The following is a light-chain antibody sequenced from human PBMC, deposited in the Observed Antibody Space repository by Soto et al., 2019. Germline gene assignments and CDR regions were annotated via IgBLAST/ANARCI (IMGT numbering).Light chain of an antibody. CDR3: QQRSNWPPYT. CDR2: DAS. CDR1: QSVSSY. V-gene: IGKV3-11*01. J-gene: IGKJ2*01. Sequence: EIVLTQSPATLSLSLGERATISCRASQSVSSYLAWYQQKPGQAPRLLIYDASNSATGIPARFSGSGSGTDSTLTISSRELEDYEVYYCQQRSNWPPYTFGQGTKLEIK.